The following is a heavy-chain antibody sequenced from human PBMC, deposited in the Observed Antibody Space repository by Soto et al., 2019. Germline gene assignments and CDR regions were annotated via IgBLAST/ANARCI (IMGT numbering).Heavy chain of an antibody. Sequence: QVQLVQSGAEVKKPGSSVKVSCKASGGTFSTYDICWVRQAPGQGLEWMGGIIPLFGTANYAQKFQGRATIIAEESRRTDYMELRRLRSEDTAVYYCAINEGTDGYKFAYWGQGTLVTVSS. CDR1: GGTFSTYD. CDR3: AINEGTDGYKFAY. CDR2: IIPLFGTA. D-gene: IGHD5-12*01. V-gene: IGHV1-69*01. J-gene: IGHJ4*02.